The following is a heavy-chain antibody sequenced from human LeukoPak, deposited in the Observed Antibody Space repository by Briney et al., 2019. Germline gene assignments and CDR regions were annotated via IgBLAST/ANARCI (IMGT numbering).Heavy chain of an antibody. CDR2: INPNSGGT. D-gene: IGHD3-9*01. Sequence: GASVKVSCKASGYTFTGYYMHWVRQAPGQGLEWMGRINPNSGGTNYAQKFQGRVTMTRDTSISTAYMELSRLRSDDTAVYYCARTGYYDILTGYYETYYYYMDVWGKGTTVTVSS. CDR1: GYTFTGYY. V-gene: IGHV1-2*06. J-gene: IGHJ6*03. CDR3: ARTGYYDILTGYYETYYYYMDV.